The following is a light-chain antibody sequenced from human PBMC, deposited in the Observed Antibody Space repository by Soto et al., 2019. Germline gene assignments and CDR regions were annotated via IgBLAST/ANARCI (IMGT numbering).Light chain of an antibody. V-gene: IGKV3-15*01. CDR1: QSVSSS. CDR3: QRYDDWPPST. Sequence: EIVMTQSPATLSISPGERATLSCRASQSVSSSLAWYQQNPGQAPRLLIYSASTRATGIPVRFSGSGSGTEFTLTISSLQSEDFAVYYCQRYDDWPPSTFGQGTKVDI. CDR2: SAS. J-gene: IGKJ1*01.